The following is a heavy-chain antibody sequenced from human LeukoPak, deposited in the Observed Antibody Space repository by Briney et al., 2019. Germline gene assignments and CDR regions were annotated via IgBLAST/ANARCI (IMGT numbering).Heavy chain of an antibody. CDR1: GYTFTSYD. CDR2: MNPNSGNT. V-gene: IGHV1-8*01. J-gene: IGHJ2*01. Sequence: GASVKVSCKASGYTFTSYDINWVRQATGQGLEWMGWMNPNSGNTGYAQKFQGRVTMTRNTSISTAYMELSSLRSEDTAVYYCARAPVVHGGASSWYFDLWGRGTLVTVSS. D-gene: IGHD3-22*01. CDR3: ARAPVVHGGASSWYFDL.